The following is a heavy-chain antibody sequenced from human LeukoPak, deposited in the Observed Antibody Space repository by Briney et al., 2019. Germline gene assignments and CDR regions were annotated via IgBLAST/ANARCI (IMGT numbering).Heavy chain of an antibody. CDR2: IIPILGIA. Sequence: GASVKVSCKASGGTFSSYAISWVRQAPGQGLEWMGRIIPILGIANYAQKFQGRVSMTRDTSTSTVYMELSSLRSEDTAVYYCARDLHYDSSGYGSLWGQGTLVTVSS. J-gene: IGHJ4*02. V-gene: IGHV1-69*04. CDR1: GGTFSSYA. D-gene: IGHD3-22*01. CDR3: ARDLHYDSSGYGSL.